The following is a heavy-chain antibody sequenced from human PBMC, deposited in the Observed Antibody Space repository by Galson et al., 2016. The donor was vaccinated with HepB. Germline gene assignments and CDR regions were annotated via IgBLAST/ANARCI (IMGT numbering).Heavy chain of an antibody. D-gene: IGHD6-13*01. V-gene: IGHV4-34*01. CDR3: ASPSWCAVAY. Sequence: ETLSLTCAVYRGSFSDYYWGWIRQPPGKGLEWIGEVNHSGSTKYNPSLKSRVTISVDTSKNQFSLNLSSVTAADTAVYYCASPSWCAVAYWGQGTLVTVSS. CDR1: RGSFSDYY. CDR2: VNHSGST. J-gene: IGHJ4*02.